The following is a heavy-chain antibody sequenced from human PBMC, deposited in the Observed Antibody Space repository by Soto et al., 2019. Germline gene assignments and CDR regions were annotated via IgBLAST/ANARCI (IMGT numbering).Heavy chain of an antibody. J-gene: IGHJ6*02. V-gene: IGHV1-69*12. Sequence: QVQLVQSGAEVKKPGSSVKVSCKASGGTFSSYAISWVRQAPGQGLEWMGGIIPIFGTANSAQKLQGRVTLTADESTSTAYMELSRLRSEATAVYYSGAVEAPYYYYGMDVWGHGTTVTVSS. CDR2: IIPIFGTA. CDR1: GGTFSSYA. D-gene: IGHD6-19*01. CDR3: GAVEAPYYYYGMDV.